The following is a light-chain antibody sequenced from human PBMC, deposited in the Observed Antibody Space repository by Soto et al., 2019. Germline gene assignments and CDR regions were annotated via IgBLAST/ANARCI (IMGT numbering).Light chain of an antibody. CDR3: QQANSFPLT. J-gene: IGKJ4*01. CDR1: QGITNW. V-gene: IGKV1-12*01. CDR2: AAS. Sequence: DIQMTQSPSSVSASVGDRVTITFLASQGITNWLAWYQQKPGKAPKLLIYAASGLPSGVPSRFSGSGSGTDFTLTISSLQPEDFATYYCQQANSFPLTFGGGGKVDNK.